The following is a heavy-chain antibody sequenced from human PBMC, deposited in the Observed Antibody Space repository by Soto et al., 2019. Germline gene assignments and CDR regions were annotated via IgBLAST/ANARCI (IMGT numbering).Heavy chain of an antibody. CDR2: INHSGST. CDR3: ASNIVATEYNWFDP. Sequence: ETLSLTCAVYGGSFSGYYWSWIRQPPGKGLEWIGEINHSGSTNYNPSLKSRVTISVDTSKNQFSLKLSSVTAADTAVYYCASNIVATEYNWFDPWGQGTLVTVSS. CDR1: GGSFSGYY. D-gene: IGHD5-12*01. J-gene: IGHJ5*02. V-gene: IGHV4-34*01.